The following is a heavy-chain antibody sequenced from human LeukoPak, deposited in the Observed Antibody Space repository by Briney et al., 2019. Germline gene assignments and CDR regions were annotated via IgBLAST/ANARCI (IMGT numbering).Heavy chain of an antibody. D-gene: IGHD6-6*01. CDR2: ISSSSSTI. Sequence: GGSLRLSCAASGFTFSSYAMSWVRQAPGKGLEWVSYISSSSSTIYYADSVKGRFTISKDNAKNSLYLQMNSLRDEDTAVYYCASVEYSSLSYGYYYGMDVWGQGTTVTVSS. V-gene: IGHV3-48*02. CDR3: ASVEYSSLSYGYYYGMDV. J-gene: IGHJ6*02. CDR1: GFTFSSYA.